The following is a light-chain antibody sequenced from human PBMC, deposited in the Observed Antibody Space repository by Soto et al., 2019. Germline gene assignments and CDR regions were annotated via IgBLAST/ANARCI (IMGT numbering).Light chain of an antibody. J-gene: IGKJ3*01. CDR1: QGISNS. CDR2: DAS. Sequence: DVQMTQSPSSLSASVGDTITITCRASQGISNSLNWYQLRPGEAPKLLIYDASNLPTGVPSRFIGSRSGTHFTCTVSSLQTEDLATYYGHQYDNDPFTGGPGTKVDLK. V-gene: IGKV1-33*01. CDR3: HQYDNDPFT.